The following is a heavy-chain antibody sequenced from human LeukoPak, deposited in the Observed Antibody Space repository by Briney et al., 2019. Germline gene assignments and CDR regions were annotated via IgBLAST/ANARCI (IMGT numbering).Heavy chain of an antibody. J-gene: IGHJ4*02. CDR1: GFTFSSYS. CDR3: ARNSLGYCSSTSCYTWDY. CDR2: ISSSSSYI. V-gene: IGHV3-21*01. Sequence: GGSLRLSCAASGFTFSSYSMNWVRQAPGKGLEWVSSISSSSSYIYYADSVKGRFTISRDNAKNSLYLQMNSLRAEDTAVYYCARNSLGYCSSTSCYTWDYWGRGTLVTVSS. D-gene: IGHD2-2*02.